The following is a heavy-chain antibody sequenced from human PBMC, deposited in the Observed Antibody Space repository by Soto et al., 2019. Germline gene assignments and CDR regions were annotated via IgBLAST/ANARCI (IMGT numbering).Heavy chain of an antibody. CDR1: LYTFTCYY. V-gene: IGHV1-2*02. D-gene: IGHD1-20*01. CDR3: ARGLKGITGPRSYYYGMEV. Sequence: SLNVSCKASLYTFTCYYIHFVRQSPVQLLDWMGCINPNSGGTNYAQKFQGRVTMTRDTSISTAYMELSRLRSDDTAVYYCARGLKGITGPRSYYYGMEVWGKRHTVNVSS. CDR2: INPNSGGT. J-gene: IGHJ6*04.